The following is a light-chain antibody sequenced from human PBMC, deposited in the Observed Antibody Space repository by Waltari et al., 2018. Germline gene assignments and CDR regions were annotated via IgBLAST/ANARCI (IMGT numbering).Light chain of an antibody. J-gene: IGLJ2*01. CDR3: QTWGTGIT. CDR2: VNHDGSH. CDR1: SGHSSYS. Sequence: QVVLTQSPSASASLGASVKLTCTLSSGHSSYSIAWHQQHPEKGPRYLMKVNHDGSHNQGDGLPDRFSGSNSGAERYLTISSLQSEDEADYYCQTWGTGITFGGGTKLTVL. V-gene: IGLV4-69*01.